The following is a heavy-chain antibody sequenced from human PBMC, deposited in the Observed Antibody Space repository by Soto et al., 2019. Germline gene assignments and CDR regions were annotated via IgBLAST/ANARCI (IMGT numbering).Heavy chain of an antibody. Sequence: EVQLVESGGGLVQPGRSPRLSCAASGFTFDDYAMHWVRQAPGKGLEWVSGISWNSGSIGYADSVKGRFTISRDNAKNSLYLQMNSLRAEDTALYYCAKGSRIVVVPAATPFDYWGQGTLVTVSS. CDR3: AKGSRIVVVPAATPFDY. CDR1: GFTFDDYA. J-gene: IGHJ4*02. V-gene: IGHV3-9*01. CDR2: ISWNSGSI. D-gene: IGHD2-2*01.